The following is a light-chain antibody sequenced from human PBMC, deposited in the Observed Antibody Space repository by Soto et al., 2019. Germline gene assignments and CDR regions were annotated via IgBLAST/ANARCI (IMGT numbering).Light chain of an antibody. CDR3: QQYTNWPPWT. Sequence: IGLTQSPGTLSLSPGERATLSCRASQTVTSDYLAWYQQKPGQAPRLLIYDASTMATGFPARFSGSGSGTEFTLTISSLQSEDFAVYYCQQYTNWPPWTFGQGTRWIS. J-gene: IGKJ1*01. V-gene: IGKV3-15*01. CDR1: QTVTSD. CDR2: DAS.